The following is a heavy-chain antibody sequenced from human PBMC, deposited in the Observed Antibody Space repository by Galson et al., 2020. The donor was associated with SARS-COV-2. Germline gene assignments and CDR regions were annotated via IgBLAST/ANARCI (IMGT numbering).Heavy chain of an antibody. V-gene: IGHV3-9*02. J-gene: IGHJ4*02. D-gene: IGHD4-17*01. Sequence: GGSLRLSFAVSGLAPDDRAMPWIRQAPGKGLDWVSGINGKSRTTGYANSVKGRFIISRDNAKNFLYLQMNSLTVEDTALYYCIKEIQNGGLDYWGQGTLVTVYS. CDR1: GLAPDDRA. CDR3: IKEIQNGGLDY. CDR2: INGKSRTT.